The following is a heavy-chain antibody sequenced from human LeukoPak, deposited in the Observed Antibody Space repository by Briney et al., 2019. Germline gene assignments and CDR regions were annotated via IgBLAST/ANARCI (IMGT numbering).Heavy chain of an antibody. CDR3: ARGTTVATRHYFDY. J-gene: IGHJ4*02. V-gene: IGHV1-69*13. CDR1: GGTFNSYA. D-gene: IGHD4-23*01. Sequence: SVKVSCKASGGTFNSYAISWVRRAPGQGLEWMGGIIPIFDTPNYAQKFQGRVTIIADESTSTAYMELSSLTSEDTAVYYCARGTTVATRHYFDYWGQGTLVTVSS. CDR2: IIPIFDTP.